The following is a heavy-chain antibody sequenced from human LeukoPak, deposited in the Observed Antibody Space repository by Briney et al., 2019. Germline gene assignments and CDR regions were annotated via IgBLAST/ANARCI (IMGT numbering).Heavy chain of an antibody. V-gene: IGHV4-34*01. CDR3: ARGYKRGSRNY. CDR2: INHSGST. D-gene: IGHD1-14*01. CDR1: GFTFDDYG. J-gene: IGHJ4*02. Sequence: GSLRLSCAASGFTFDDYGMSWIRQPPGKGLEWIGEINHSGSTNYNPSLKSRVTISVDTSKNQFSLKLSSVTAADTAVYYCARGYKRGSRNYWGQGTLVTVSS.